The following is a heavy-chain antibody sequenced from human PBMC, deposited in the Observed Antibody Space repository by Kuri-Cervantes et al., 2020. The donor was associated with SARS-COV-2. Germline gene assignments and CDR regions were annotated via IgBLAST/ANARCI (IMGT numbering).Heavy chain of an antibody. Sequence: SVKVSCKASGGTFSSYAISWVRQAPGQGLEWMGGIIPIFGTANYAQKFQGRVTITADKSTSTAYMELSSLRSEDTAVYYCARSPGSIVVVTAPDYWGQGTLVTVSS. V-gene: IGHV1-69*06. D-gene: IGHD2-21*02. CDR2: IIPIFGTA. J-gene: IGHJ4*02. CDR1: GGTFSSYA. CDR3: ARSPGSIVVVTAPDY.